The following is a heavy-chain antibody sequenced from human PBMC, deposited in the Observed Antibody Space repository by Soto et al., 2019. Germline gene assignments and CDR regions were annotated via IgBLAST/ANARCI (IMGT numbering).Heavy chain of an antibody. J-gene: IGHJ5*02. D-gene: IGHD2-15*01. CDR1: GYSFTSYW. Sequence: PGESLKISCKGSGYSFTSYWISWVRQMPGKGLEWMGRIDPSDSYTNYSPSFQGHVTISADKSISTAYLQWSSLKASDTAMYYCARNRVTVVWFDTWGQGTLVTVSS. CDR2: IDPSDSYT. CDR3: ARNRVTVVWFDT. V-gene: IGHV5-10-1*01.